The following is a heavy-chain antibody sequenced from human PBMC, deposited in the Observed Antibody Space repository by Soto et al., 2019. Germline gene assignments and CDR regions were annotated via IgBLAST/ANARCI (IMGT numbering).Heavy chain of an antibody. V-gene: IGHV5-51*01. J-gene: IGHJ5*02. Sequence: PGESLKISCKGPGHLFNNHWIGWVRQTPGKGLEWMGLIFTRDSETKTSPSFQGHVSFSVDNSINTVYLQWTSLKTTGTGIYFCARGYFDSGHGYDLWGQGNLVTVSS. D-gene: IGHD3-10*01. CDR2: IFTRDSET. CDR3: ARGYFDSGHGYDL. CDR1: GHLFNNHW.